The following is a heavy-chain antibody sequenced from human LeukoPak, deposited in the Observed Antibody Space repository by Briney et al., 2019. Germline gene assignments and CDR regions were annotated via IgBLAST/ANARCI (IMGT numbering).Heavy chain of an antibody. CDR2: IYPADSTA. Sequence: GESLKISCKASGYSFTTYWIGWVRQMPGKGLEWMGIIYPADSTAHYSPSFQGQVTISADKSISTAYLQWSSLKASDTAMYYCARVFYGGNSGPFDYWGQGTLVTVSS. V-gene: IGHV5-51*01. CDR3: ARVFYGGNSGPFDY. J-gene: IGHJ4*02. CDR1: GYSFTTYW. D-gene: IGHD4-23*01.